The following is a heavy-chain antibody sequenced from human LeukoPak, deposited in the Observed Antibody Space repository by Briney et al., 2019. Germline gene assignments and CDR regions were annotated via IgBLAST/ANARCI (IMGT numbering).Heavy chain of an antibody. CDR1: GGSISSYY. CDR2: TYTSGST. V-gene: IGHV4-4*07. CDR3: VRDFNDYYYYYYMDV. D-gene: IGHD1-1*01. J-gene: IGHJ6*03. Sequence: PSETLSLTCTVSGGSISSYYWSWIRQPAGKGLEWIGRTYTSGSTNYNPSLKSRVTMSADTSKNQFSLKLSSVTAADTAVYYCVRDFNDYYYYYYMDVWGKGTTVTVSS.